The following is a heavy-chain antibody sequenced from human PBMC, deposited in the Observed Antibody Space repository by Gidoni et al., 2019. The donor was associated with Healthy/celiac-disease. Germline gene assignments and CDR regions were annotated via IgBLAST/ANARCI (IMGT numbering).Heavy chain of an antibody. V-gene: IGHV1-24*01. D-gene: IGHD3-10*01. CDR3: ATGHITMVRRVIKPFDY. J-gene: IGHJ4*02. CDR2: FDPEDSET. Sequence: QVQLVQSGAEVKKPGASVKVSCKVPGYTLHELSMHWVRQAPGQGLEWMGGFDPEDSETIYAQKFQGRVTMTEDTSTDTAYMELSSLRSEDTAVYYCATGHITMVRRVIKPFDYWGQGTLVTVSS. CDR1: GYTLHELS.